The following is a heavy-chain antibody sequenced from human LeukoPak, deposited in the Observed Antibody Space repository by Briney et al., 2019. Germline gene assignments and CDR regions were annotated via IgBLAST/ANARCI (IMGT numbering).Heavy chain of an antibody. D-gene: IGHD6-19*01. CDR3: ARWYYSGWAFDY. V-gene: IGHV4-59*08. Sequence: AETRALTCTGSGGTISGDDWNWIREPPGKGVEWSGYIHDSGSTKYNPSLQSRVALSVDTSNNQFSLKLSSVTAADTAVYYCARWYYSGWAFDYWGQGTLVTVSS. CDR2: IHDSGST. J-gene: IGHJ4*02. CDR1: GGTISGDD.